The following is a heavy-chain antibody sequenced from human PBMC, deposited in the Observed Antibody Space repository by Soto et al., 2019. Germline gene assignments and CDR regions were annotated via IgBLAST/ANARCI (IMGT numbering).Heavy chain of an antibody. CDR3: ARQGSY. CDR1: GVYISDTSYY. CDR2: IYFNGNT. Sequence: QLQLQESGPGLVKPSEPLSLTCNVSGVYISDTSYYWGWIRQPPGKGLEWIGTIYFNGNTFYNPSLKSRLTISLDTSKNQISLRLTSVTAADTAVYYCARQGSYWGQGTLVAVSS. V-gene: IGHV4-39*01. J-gene: IGHJ4*02.